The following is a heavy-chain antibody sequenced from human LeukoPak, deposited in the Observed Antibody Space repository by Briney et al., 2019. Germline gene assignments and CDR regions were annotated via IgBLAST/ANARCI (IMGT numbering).Heavy chain of an antibody. CDR2: ISAYNGNT. J-gene: IGHJ4*02. D-gene: IGHD2-2*01. Sequence: ASVKVSCKASGYTFTSYGISWVRQAPGQGLEWMGWISAYNGNTNYAQKLQGRVTMTTDTSTSTAYMELRSLRTDDTAVYYCARDSLVYSGYCSSTSCYSGPGFDYWGQGTLVTVSS. V-gene: IGHV1-18*01. CDR3: ARDSLVYSGYCSSTSCYSGPGFDY. CDR1: GYTFTSYG.